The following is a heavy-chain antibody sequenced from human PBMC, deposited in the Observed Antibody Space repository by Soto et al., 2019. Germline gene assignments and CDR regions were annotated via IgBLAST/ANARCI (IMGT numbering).Heavy chain of an antibody. CDR3: ATYSSSSFDI. CDR1: GYTXSSYY. J-gene: IGHJ3*02. V-gene: IGHV1-46*01. CDR2: INPSGCST. Sequence: SXKVSYKASGYTXSSYYMDWVRQAPGQGLEWMGIINPSGCSTSYEQKFQGRVTMTRDTSTSTVYMELRSLRSEDTAVYYCATYSSSSFDIWGQGTMGTVSS. D-gene: IGHD5-12*01.